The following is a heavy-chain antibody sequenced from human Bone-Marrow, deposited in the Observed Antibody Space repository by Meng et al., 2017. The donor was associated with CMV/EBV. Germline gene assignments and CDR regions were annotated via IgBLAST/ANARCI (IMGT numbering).Heavy chain of an antibody. CDR3: ASSLFDSSGYYYFDY. D-gene: IGHD3-22*01. V-gene: IGHV4-39*07. CDR2: IYYSGST. J-gene: IGHJ4*02. CDR1: GGSSSSSSYY. Sequence: GGSSSSSSYYWGWIRQPPGKGLEWIGSIYYSGSTYYNPSLKSRVTISVDTSKNQFSLKLSSVTAADTAVYYCASSLFDSSGYYYFDYWGQGTLVTVSS.